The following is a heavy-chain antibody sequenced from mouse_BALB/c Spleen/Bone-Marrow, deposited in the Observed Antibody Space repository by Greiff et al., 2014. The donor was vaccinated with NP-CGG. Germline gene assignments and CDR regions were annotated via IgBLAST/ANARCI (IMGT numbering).Heavy chain of an antibody. CDR3: ASYASGPAYFAY. V-gene: IGHV1S127*01. J-gene: IGHJ3*01. CDR1: GCSFTSYW. Sequence: VQLQQSGPQLVRPGASVKMSCKASGCSFTSYWMHWVKQRPGQGLEWIGMIDPSDSETRLNQKFKDKATLTVDKSSSTAYMQLSSPTSEDSAIYYCASYASGPAYFAYWGQGTLVTVSA. CDR2: IDPSDSET. D-gene: IGHD1-1*01.